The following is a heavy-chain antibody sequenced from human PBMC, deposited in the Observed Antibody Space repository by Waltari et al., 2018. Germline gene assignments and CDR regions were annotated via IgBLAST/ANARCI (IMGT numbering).Heavy chain of an antibody. CDR3: GVRGVIPSASSYYGMDV. J-gene: IGHJ6*02. CDR1: GGTFSRYA. Sequence: QVQLVQSGAEVKKPGSSVTVSCKASGGTFSRYAIRWVRQAPGQGLEWMGGIIPIFGTANYTQKFQGRVTITADESTSTAYMELSSLRSEDTAVYYCGVRGVIPSASSYYGMDVWGQGTTVTVSS. D-gene: IGHD3-10*01. V-gene: IGHV1-69*01. CDR2: IIPIFGTA.